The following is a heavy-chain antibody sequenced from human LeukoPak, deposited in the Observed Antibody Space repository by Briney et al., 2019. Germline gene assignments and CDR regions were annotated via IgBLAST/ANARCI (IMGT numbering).Heavy chain of an antibody. CDR2: MNPNSGNT. J-gene: IGHJ5*02. D-gene: IGHD2-2*01. V-gene: IGHV1-8*01. CDR1: GYTFTSYD. CDR3: AGVPDCSSTSCYFVGVDWFDP. Sequence: GASVTVSCKASGYTFTSYDINWVRQATGQGLEWMGWMNPNSGNTGYAQKFQGRVTMTRNTSISTAYVELSSLRSEDTAVYYCAGVPDCSSTSCYFVGVDWFDPWGQGTLVTVSS.